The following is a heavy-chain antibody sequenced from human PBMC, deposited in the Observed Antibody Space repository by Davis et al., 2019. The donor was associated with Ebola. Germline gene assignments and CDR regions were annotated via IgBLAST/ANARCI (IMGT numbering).Heavy chain of an antibody. CDR3: ARGAPLYCTNYVCYYYFDH. J-gene: IGHJ4*02. CDR1: GGSISSYY. V-gene: IGHV4-59*01. CDR2: IYYSGST. Sequence: SETLSLTCTVSGGSISSYYWSWIRQPPGKGLEWIGYIYYSGSTNYNPSLKSRVTISVDTSKNQFSLKLSSVTAADTAVYYCARGAPLYCTNYVCYYYFDHWGQGTLVTVSS. D-gene: IGHD2-8*01.